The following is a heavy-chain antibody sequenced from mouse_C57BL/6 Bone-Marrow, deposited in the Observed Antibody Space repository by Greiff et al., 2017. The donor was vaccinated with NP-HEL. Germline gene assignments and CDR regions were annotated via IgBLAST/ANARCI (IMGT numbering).Heavy chain of an antibody. CDR2: IYPSDSET. CDR3: AKGYDLDY. CDR1: GYTFTSYW. D-gene: IGHD2-10*02. Sequence: QVQLQQPGAELVRPGSSVKLSCKASGYTFTSYWMDWVKQRPGQGLEWIGNIYPSDSETHYNQKFKDKATLTVDKSSSTAYMQLSSLTSEDSAIYYCAKGYDLDYWGQGTTLTVSS. J-gene: IGHJ2*01. V-gene: IGHV1-61*01.